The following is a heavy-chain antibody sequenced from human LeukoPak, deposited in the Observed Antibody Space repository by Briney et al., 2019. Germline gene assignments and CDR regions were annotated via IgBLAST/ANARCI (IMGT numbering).Heavy chain of an antibody. D-gene: IGHD1-26*01. Sequence: SETLSLTCTVSGGSISSYYWSWIRQPPGKGLEWIGYIYYSGSTNYNPSLKSRVTISVDTSKNQFSLKLSSVTAADTAVYYCARDTREPRGAFDIWGQGTMVTVSS. V-gene: IGHV4-59*12. J-gene: IGHJ3*02. CDR1: GGSISSYY. CDR2: IYYSGST. CDR3: ARDTREPRGAFDI.